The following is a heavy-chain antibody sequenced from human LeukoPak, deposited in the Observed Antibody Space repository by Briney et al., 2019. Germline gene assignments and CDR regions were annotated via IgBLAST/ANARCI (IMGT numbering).Heavy chain of an antibody. J-gene: IGHJ4*02. Sequence: SVKVSCKASGYTFTSYGISWVRQAPGQGLEWMGRIIPIFGTANYAQKFQGRVTITTDESTSTAYMELSSLRSEDTAVYYCASLTSGYGDFDYWGQGTLVTVSS. V-gene: IGHV1-69*05. CDR3: ASLTSGYGDFDY. D-gene: IGHD4-17*01. CDR1: GYTFTSYG. CDR2: IIPIFGTA.